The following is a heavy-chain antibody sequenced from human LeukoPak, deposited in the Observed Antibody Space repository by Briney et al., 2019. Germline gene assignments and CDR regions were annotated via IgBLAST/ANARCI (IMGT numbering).Heavy chain of an antibody. D-gene: IGHD2-2*01. CDR3: ARAGVVPAANGVKNYYYYMDV. J-gene: IGHJ6*03. CDR2: IYTGEST. Sequence: SETLSLTCTVSGGSISSYYWSWIRQPAGKGLEWIGRIYTGESTNYNPSLKSRVTMSVDTSKNQFSLKLSSVTAADTAVYYCARAGVVPAANGVKNYYYYMDVWGKGTTVTVSS. V-gene: IGHV4-4*07. CDR1: GGSISSYY.